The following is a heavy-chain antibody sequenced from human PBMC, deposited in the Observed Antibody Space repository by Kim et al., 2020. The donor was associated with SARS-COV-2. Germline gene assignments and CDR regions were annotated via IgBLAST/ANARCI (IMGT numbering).Heavy chain of an antibody. CDR1: GYSISSSNW. J-gene: IGHJ5*02. D-gene: IGHD3-9*01. CDR2: IYYSGST. V-gene: IGHV4-28*03. Sequence: SETLSLTCAVSGYSISSSNWWGWIRQPPGKGLEWIGYIYYSGSTYYNPSLKSRVTMSVDTSKNQFSLKLSSVTAVDTAVYYCARVGKHYDILNDGGWFDPWGQGTLVTVSS. CDR3: ARVGKHYDILNDGGWFDP.